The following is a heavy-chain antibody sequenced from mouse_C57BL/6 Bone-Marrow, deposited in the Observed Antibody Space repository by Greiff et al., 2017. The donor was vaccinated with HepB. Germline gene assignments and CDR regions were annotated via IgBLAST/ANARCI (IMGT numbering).Heavy chain of an antibody. D-gene: IGHD1-1*01. J-gene: IGHJ4*01. V-gene: IGHV1-72*01. CDR2: IDPNSGGT. CDR1: GYTFTSYW. CDR3: ARYYGSSSYYYAMDY. Sequence: VQLQESGAELVKPGASVKLSCKASGYTFTSYWMHWVKQRPGRGLEWIGRIDPNSGGTKYNEKFKSKATLNVDKPSSTAYMQLSSLTSEDSAVYYCARYYGSSSYYYAMDYWGQGTSVTVSS.